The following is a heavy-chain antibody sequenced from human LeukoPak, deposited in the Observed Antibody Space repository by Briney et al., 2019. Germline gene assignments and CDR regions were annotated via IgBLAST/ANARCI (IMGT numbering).Heavy chain of an antibody. Sequence: ASVKVSCKASGYTFTSYAMHWVRQAPGQRLEWMGWINAGNGNTKYSQKFQGRVTITRDTSASTAYMELSSLRSEDTAVYYCARDSAKDYYFDYWGQGTLVTVSS. V-gene: IGHV1-3*01. J-gene: IGHJ4*02. CDR1: GYTFTSYA. CDR3: ARDSAKDYYFDY. CDR2: INAGNGNT. D-gene: IGHD2-15*01.